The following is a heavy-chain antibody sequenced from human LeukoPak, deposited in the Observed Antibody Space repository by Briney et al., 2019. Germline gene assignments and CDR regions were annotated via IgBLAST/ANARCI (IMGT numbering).Heavy chain of an antibody. CDR1: GYTFTGYY. J-gene: IGHJ4*02. V-gene: IGHV1-2*02. Sequence: ASVKVSCKASGYTFTGYYMHWVRQAPGQGLKWMGWINPNSGGTNYAQKFQGRVTMTRDTSISTAYMELNRLRPDDTAVYYCATRGYNYGSPFFDYWGQGTLVTVSS. D-gene: IGHD5-18*01. CDR3: ATRGYNYGSPFFDY. CDR2: INPNSGGT.